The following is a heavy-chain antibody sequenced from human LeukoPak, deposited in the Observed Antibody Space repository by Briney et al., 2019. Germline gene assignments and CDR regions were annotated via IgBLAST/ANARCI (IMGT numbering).Heavy chain of an antibody. Sequence: NPSETLSLTCAVYGGSFSGYYWSRIRQPPGKGLEWIGEINHSGSTNYNPSLKSRVTISVDTSKNQFSLKLSSVTAADTAVYYCARGPSLYSAAHPIDYWGQGTLVTVSS. D-gene: IGHD3-10*02. J-gene: IGHJ4*02. CDR3: ARGPSLYSAAHPIDY. CDR2: INHSGST. CDR1: GGSFSGYY. V-gene: IGHV4-34*01.